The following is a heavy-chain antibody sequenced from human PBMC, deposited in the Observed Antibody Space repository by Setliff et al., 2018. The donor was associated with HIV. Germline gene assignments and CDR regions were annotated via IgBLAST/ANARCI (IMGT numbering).Heavy chain of an antibody. D-gene: IGHD2-2*01. V-gene: IGHV4-4*02. CDR1: GASISSGHY. CDR2: IYHSGSI. J-gene: IGHJ6*04. CDR3: ARGDTTWPTQLLDV. Sequence: SETLSLTCAVSGASISSGHYWSWVRQPPGKGLEWIGEIYHSGSINHNQSLRSRVIMSVDKSKNQFSLRLTSVTAADTAVYYCARGDTTWPTQLLDVWGKGTTVTVSS.